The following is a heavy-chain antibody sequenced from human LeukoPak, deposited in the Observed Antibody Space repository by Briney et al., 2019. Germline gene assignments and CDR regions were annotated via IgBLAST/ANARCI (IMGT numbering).Heavy chain of an antibody. Sequence: GGSLRLSCAASGFTFSSYGMHWVRQAPGKGLEWVAVISYDGSNKYYADSVKGRFTISRDNSKNTLYLQMNSLRAEDTAVYYCARDYYDSSGYCFDYWGQGTLVTVSS. V-gene: IGHV3-30*03. J-gene: IGHJ4*02. D-gene: IGHD3-22*01. CDR2: ISYDGSNK. CDR3: ARDYYDSSGYCFDY. CDR1: GFTFSSYG.